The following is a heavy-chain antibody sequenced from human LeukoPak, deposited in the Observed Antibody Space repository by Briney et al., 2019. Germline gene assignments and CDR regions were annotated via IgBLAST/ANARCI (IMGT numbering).Heavy chain of an antibody. J-gene: IGHJ6*03. D-gene: IGHD2-2*01. V-gene: IGHV3-43*01. Sequence: GGSLRLSCAASGFTFDDYTMYWVRQAPGKGLEWVSLISWDGGSTFYADSVKGRFTISRDNAKNSLYLQMNSLRAEDTAVYYCARGLYCSSTSCYYYYYYMDVWGKGTTVTVSS. CDR2: ISWDGGST. CDR3: ARGLYCSSTSCYYYYYYMDV. CDR1: GFTFDDYT.